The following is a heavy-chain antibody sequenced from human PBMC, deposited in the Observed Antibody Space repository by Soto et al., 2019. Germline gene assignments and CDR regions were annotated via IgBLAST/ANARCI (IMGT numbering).Heavy chain of an antibody. CDR3: AREAGYFDSSGSGVYHYHGVDV. CDR1: GGSISTYF. V-gene: IGHV4-4*07. CDR2: IYTTGST. J-gene: IGHJ6*02. D-gene: IGHD3-22*01. Sequence: PSETLSLTCTVSGGSISTYFWSWIRQPSGWGLEWIGRIYTTGSTNYNPSLKSRVTMSLDTSRNQFSLKLSSVTAADTAVYYCAREAGYFDSSGSGVYHYHGVDVWGQGTTVTVSS.